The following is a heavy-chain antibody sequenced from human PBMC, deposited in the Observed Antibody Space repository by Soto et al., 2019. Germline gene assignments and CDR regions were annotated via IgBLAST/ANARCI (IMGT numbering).Heavy chain of an antibody. Sequence: EVQLVESGGGLVQPGGSLRLSCAASGFTFSSYWMSWVRQAPGKGLEWVANIKQDGSEKYYVDSVKGRFTISRDNAKNSLYLQINRLRAEDTAVYYCARGGSDIVAHVYDYYGMDVWGQGTTVTVSS. CDR2: IKQDGSEK. CDR1: GFTFSSYW. V-gene: IGHV3-7*03. CDR3: ARGGSDIVAHVYDYYGMDV. D-gene: IGHD5-12*01. J-gene: IGHJ6*02.